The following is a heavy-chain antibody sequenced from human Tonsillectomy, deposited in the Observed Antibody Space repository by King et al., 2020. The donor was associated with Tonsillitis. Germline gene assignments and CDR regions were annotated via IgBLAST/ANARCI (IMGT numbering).Heavy chain of an antibody. Sequence: VQLVESGAEVKKPGSSVKVSCKVSGDTFSNTISWVRQAPGEGLEWMGGMIPVFDRADYAQRFQGRVTITADKSTKTAYLELRTLRYEDTAVYYCARVAPQYDILAGYFDSWGQGTLVTVSS. CDR3: ARVAPQYDILAGYFDS. CDR2: MIPVFDRA. J-gene: IGHJ4*02. V-gene: IGHV1-69*06. CDR1: GDTFSNT. D-gene: IGHD3-9*01.